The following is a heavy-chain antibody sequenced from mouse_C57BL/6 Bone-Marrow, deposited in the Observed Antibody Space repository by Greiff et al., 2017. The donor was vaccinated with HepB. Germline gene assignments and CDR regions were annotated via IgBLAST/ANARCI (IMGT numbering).Heavy chain of an antibody. CDR1: GFTFSSYA. CDR3: TREGTTVVALYAMDY. Sequence: EVKLMESGEGLVKPGGSLKLSCAASGFTFSSYAMSWVRQTPEKRLEWVAYISSGGDYIYYADTVKGRFTISRDNARNTLYLQMSSLKSEDTAMYYCTREGTTVVALYAMDYWGQGTSVTVSS. CDR2: ISSGGDYI. J-gene: IGHJ4*01. D-gene: IGHD1-1*01. V-gene: IGHV5-9-1*02.